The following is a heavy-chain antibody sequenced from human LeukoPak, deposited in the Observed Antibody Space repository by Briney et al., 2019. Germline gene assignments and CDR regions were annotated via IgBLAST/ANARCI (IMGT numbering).Heavy chain of an antibody. V-gene: IGHV3-30-3*01. CDR3: ARDLSRAFDY. Sequence: GGSLRLSCAASGFTFSSYAMHWVRQAPGKGLEWVAVISYDGSNKYYADSVKGRFTISRDNSKNTLYLQMNSLRAEDTAVYYCARDLSRAFDYWGQGILVTVSS. CDR1: GFTFSSYA. J-gene: IGHJ4*02. CDR2: ISYDGSNK.